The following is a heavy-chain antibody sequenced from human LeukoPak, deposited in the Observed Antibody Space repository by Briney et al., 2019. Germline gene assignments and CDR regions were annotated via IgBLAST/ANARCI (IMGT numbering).Heavy chain of an antibody. J-gene: IGHJ4*02. CDR1: GLTLSNHW. CDR3: TRDLQYYDTSGYVAPLIDY. D-gene: IGHD3-22*01. V-gene: IGHV3-7*01. Sequence: GGSLRLSCAASGLTLSNHWMSWVRQAPGKGLEWVANIKQDGSLKYYVDTVKGRFTISRDNAENSLYLQLNSLRAEDTAVYYCTRDLQYYDTSGYVAPLIDYWGQGTLVTVSS. CDR2: IKQDGSLK.